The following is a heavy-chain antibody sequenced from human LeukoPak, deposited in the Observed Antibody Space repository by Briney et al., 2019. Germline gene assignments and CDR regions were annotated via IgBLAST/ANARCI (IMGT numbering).Heavy chain of an antibody. Sequence: KVQGRVTLTTDTSTSTAYMELRSLTSDDPAVYYCARSHSGSLRAPFDYWGQGTLVTVSS. V-gene: IGHV1-18*01. D-gene: IGHD3-22*01. CDR3: ARSHSGSLRAPFDY. J-gene: IGHJ4*02.